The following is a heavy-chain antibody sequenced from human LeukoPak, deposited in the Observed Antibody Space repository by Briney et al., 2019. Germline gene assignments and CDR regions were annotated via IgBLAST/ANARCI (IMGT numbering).Heavy chain of an antibody. Sequence: ASVKVSCKASGYTLTGYYMHWVRQAPGQGLEWMGWINPNSGGTNYAQKFQGRVTMTRDTSISTAYMELSRLRSDDTAVYYCARSKPYGSGSYYLDAFDIWGQGTMVTVSS. CDR1: GYTLTGYY. D-gene: IGHD3-10*01. J-gene: IGHJ3*02. CDR2: INPNSGGT. V-gene: IGHV1-2*02. CDR3: ARSKPYGSGSYYLDAFDI.